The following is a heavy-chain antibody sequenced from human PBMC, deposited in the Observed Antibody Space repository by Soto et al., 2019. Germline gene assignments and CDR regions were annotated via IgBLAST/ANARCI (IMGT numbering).Heavy chain of an antibody. CDR2: ISGTGGST. Sequence: PGGSLRLSCAASGFTFSSYAMSWVRQAPGKGLEWVSGISGTGGSTYHADSVKGRFTISRDNSQNTLSLQMNSLRAEDTALYYSVKDSGPGYSDSSGSKLDYWGQGTLVTVS. D-gene: IGHD3-22*01. V-gene: IGHV3-23*01. J-gene: IGHJ4*02. CDR1: GFTFSSYA. CDR3: VKDSGPGYSDSSGSKLDY.